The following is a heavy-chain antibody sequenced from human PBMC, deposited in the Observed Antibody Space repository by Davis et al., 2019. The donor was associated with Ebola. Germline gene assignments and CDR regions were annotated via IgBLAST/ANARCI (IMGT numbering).Heavy chain of an antibody. V-gene: IGHV3-11*06. CDR1: GFTFSDYY. Sequence: GESLKIPCAASGFTFSDYYMSWIRQAPGKGLEWVSYISSISSYTHYADSVKGRFTISRDNAKNSLYLQMNSLRAEDTAVYYCARSSGYSYPTNYYGMDVWGQGTTVTVSS. CDR2: ISSISSYT. J-gene: IGHJ6*02. D-gene: IGHD5-18*01. CDR3: ARSSGYSYPTNYYGMDV.